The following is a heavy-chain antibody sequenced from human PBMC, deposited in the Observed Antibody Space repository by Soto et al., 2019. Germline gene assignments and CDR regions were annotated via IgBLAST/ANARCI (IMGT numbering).Heavy chain of an antibody. CDR2: IDSSGEK. Sequence: QVTLKESGPVLVKPTETLTLRCTVSGLSITDSEMGVSWIRQPPGQPLEWLAHIDSSGEKSYRTFLKSRLAISKDTTKSQIGLTMTNIDPADTATYYCARRHLAVAVSPWFDPWGQGIPVTVSS. CDR3: ARRHLAVAVSPWFDP. D-gene: IGHD6-19*01. CDR1: GLSITDSEMG. V-gene: IGHV2-26*01. J-gene: IGHJ5*02.